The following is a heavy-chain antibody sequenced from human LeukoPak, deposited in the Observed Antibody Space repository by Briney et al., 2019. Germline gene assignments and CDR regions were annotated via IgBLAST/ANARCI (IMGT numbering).Heavy chain of an antibody. D-gene: IGHD3-22*01. CDR3: AREARYYDSSGYYDWFDP. Sequence: PGGSLRLSCAASGFTVSSNYMSWVRQAPGKGLEWVAVIWYDGSNKYYADSVKGRFTISRDNSKNTLYLQMNSLRAEDTAVYYCAREARYYDSSGYYDWFDPWGQGTLVTVSS. CDR1: GFTVSSNY. J-gene: IGHJ5*02. V-gene: IGHV3-33*08. CDR2: IWYDGSNK.